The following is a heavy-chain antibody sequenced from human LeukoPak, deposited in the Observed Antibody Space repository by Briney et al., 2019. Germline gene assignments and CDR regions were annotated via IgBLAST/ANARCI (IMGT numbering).Heavy chain of an antibody. CDR2: IIYSGGAT. Sequence: GGSLRLSCAASGFTFSRSAMTWVRQGPGTGLEFVASIIYSGGATYYADSVKGRFTISRDNSKNTLYLQMNSLRAEDTAVYYCGALTGFWGQGTLVTVSS. CDR3: GALTGF. J-gene: IGHJ4*02. CDR1: GFTFSRSA. D-gene: IGHD1-26*01. V-gene: IGHV3-23*01.